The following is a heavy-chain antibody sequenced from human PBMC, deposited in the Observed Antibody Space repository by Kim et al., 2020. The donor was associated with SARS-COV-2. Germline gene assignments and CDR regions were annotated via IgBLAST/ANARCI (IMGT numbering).Heavy chain of an antibody. CDR3: ARGRIQLWYRESPGMYFDY. V-gene: IGHV4-34*01. CDR1: GGSFSGYY. D-gene: IGHD5-18*01. CDR2: INHSGST. J-gene: IGHJ4*02. Sequence: SETLSLTCAVYGGSFSGYYWSWIRQPPGKGLEWIGEINHSGSTNYNPSLKSRVTISVDTSKNQFSLKLSSVTAADTAVYYCARGRIQLWYRESPGMYFDYWGQGTLVTVSS.